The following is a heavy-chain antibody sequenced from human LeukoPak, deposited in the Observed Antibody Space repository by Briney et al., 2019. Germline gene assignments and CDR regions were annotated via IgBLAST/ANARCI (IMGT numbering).Heavy chain of an antibody. CDR1: GFTFNSYA. J-gene: IGHJ4*02. CDR3: AKARRVGCSGISCYPFDY. V-gene: IGHV3-23*01. CDR2: VSGSRGNT. D-gene: IGHD2-2*01. Sequence: GGSLRLSCAASGFTFNSYAMTWVRQAPGKGLEWVSGVSGSRGNTYYADSVKGRFTISRDNSKNTLYLQMNSLRADDTAVYYCAKARRVGCSGISCYPFDYWGQGTLVTVSS.